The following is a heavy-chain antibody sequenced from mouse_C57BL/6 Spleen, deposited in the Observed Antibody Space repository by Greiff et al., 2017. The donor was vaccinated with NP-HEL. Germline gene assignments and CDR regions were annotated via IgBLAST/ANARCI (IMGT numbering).Heavy chain of an antibody. CDR1: GYTFTNYW. V-gene: IGHV1-63*01. CDR2: IYPGGGYT. Sequence: QVQLKQSGAELVRPGTSVKMSCKASGYTFTNYWIGWAKQRPGHGLEWIGDIYPGGGYTNYNEKFKGKATLTADKSSSTAYMQFSSLTSEDSAIYYCARSLYYYGSSYGGFAYWGQGTLVTVSA. J-gene: IGHJ3*01. CDR3: ARSLYYYGSSYGGFAY. D-gene: IGHD1-1*01.